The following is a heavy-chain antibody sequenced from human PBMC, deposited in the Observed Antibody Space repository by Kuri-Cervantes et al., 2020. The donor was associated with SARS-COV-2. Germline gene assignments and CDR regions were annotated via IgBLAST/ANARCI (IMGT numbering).Heavy chain of an antibody. CDR3: SKFSGPMVRGVTFLGQFYYYYMDV. Sequence: GESLKISCAASGFTFSSYAMHWVRQAPGKGLEWVAFIRYDESNKYYADSVKGRFTISRDNSKNTLYLQMNSLRAEDTSVYYCSKFSGPMVRGVTFLGQFYYYYMDVWGKGTTVTVSS. J-gene: IGHJ6*03. CDR1: GFTFSSYA. CDR2: IRYDESNK. V-gene: IGHV3-30*02. D-gene: IGHD3-10*01.